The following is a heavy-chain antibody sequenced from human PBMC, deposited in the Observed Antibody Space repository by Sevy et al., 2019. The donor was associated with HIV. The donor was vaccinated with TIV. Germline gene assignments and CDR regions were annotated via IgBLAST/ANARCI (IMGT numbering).Heavy chain of an antibody. V-gene: IGHV1-69*13. Sequence: ALVKVSCKASGGTFSSYAISWVRQAPGQGLEWMGGIIPIFGTANYAQKFQGRVTITADESTSTAYMELSSLRSEDTAVYYFASYCSGGSCYPTAFYYYGMDVWGQGTTVTVSS. CDR1: GGTFSSYA. J-gene: IGHJ6*02. CDR3: ASYCSGGSCYPTAFYYYGMDV. D-gene: IGHD2-15*01. CDR2: IIPIFGTA.